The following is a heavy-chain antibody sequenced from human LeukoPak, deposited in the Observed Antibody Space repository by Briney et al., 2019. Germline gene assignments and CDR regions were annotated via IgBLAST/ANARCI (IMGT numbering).Heavy chain of an antibody. CDR1: GYTFTGYY. V-gene: IGHV1-8*02. D-gene: IGHD4-23*01. CDR2: MNPNSGNT. CDR3: ARSNYGGKRWFDP. Sequence: ASVKVSCKAPGYTFTGYYMHWVRQATGQGLEWMGWMNPNSGNTGYAQKFQGRVTMTRDTSISTAYMELSSLRSEDTAVYYCARSNYGGKRWFDPWGQGTLVTVSS. J-gene: IGHJ5*02.